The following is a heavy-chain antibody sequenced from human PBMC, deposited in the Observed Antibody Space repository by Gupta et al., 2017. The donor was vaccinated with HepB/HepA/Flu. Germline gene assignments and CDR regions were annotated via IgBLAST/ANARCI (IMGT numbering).Heavy chain of an antibody. CDR2: MNPNSGNT. CDR1: GYTFTSYD. D-gene: IGHD6-13*01. V-gene: IGHV1-8*01. Sequence: QVQLVQSGAEVKKPGASVKVSCKASGYTFTSYDINWVRQATGQGLEWMGWMNPNSGNTGYAQKFQGRVTMTRNTSISTAYMELSSLRSEDTAVYYCARGRPAAGHYYYYGMDVWGQGTTVTVSS. J-gene: IGHJ6*02. CDR3: ARGRPAAGHYYYYGMDV.